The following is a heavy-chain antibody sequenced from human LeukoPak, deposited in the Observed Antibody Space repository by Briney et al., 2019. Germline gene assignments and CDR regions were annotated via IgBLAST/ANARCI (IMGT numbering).Heavy chain of an antibody. D-gene: IGHD1-26*01. V-gene: IGHV1-2*02. CDR2: INSNSGST. CDR3: ARFLPQKWKLPGNWFDP. Sequence: GASVKVSCKASGYTFTGYYMHWVRQAPGQGLEWMGWINSNSGSTNYAQKFQGRVTMTRDTSISTAYMELSRLRSDDTAVYYCARFLPQKWKLPGNWFDPWGQGTLVTVSS. CDR1: GYTFTGYY. J-gene: IGHJ5*02.